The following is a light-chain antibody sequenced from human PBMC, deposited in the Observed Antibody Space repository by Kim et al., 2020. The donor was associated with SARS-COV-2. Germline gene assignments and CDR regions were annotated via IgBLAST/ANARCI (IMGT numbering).Light chain of an antibody. V-gene: IGLV4-69*01. CDR3: QTWGTCPVV. J-gene: IGLJ2*01. CDR1: SGHSSYA. CDR2: LNSDGSH. Sequence: QLVLTQSPSASASLGASVKLTCTLSSGHSSYAIAWHQQQPEKGPRYLMKLNSDGSHSKGDGIPDRFSGSSSGAERYLTISSLQSEDEADYYCQTWGTCPVVFGGGTQLTVL.